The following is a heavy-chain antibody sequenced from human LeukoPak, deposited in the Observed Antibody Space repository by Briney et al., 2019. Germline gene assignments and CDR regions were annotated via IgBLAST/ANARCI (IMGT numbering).Heavy chain of an antibody. Sequence: PSETLSLTCTVSGGSISSYYWSWIRQPPGKGLEWIGYIYYSGGTNYNPSLKSRVTISVDTSKNQFSLKLSSVTAADAAVYYCARALATVTPPGYWGQGTLVTVSS. CDR1: GGSISSYY. CDR3: ARALATVTPPGY. V-gene: IGHV4-59*01. CDR2: IYYSGGT. J-gene: IGHJ4*02. D-gene: IGHD4-17*01.